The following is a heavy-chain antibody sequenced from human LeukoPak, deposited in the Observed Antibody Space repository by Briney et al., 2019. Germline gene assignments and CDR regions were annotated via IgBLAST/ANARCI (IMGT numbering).Heavy chain of an antibody. V-gene: IGHV1-69*05. CDR3: ARDRLGITGTIYYYMDV. CDR1: GGTFSSYA. Sequence: SVKVSCKASGGTFSSYAISWVRQAPGQGLEWMGGIIPIFGTANYAQKFQGRVTITTDESTSTAYMELSSLRSEDTAVYYCARDRLGITGTIYYYMDVWGKGPRSPSP. D-gene: IGHD1-7*01. CDR2: IIPIFGTA. J-gene: IGHJ6*03.